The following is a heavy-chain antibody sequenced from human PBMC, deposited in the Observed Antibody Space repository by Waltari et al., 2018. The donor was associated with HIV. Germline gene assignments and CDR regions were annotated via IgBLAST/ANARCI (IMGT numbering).Heavy chain of an antibody. CDR1: AFTFKAYG. CDR2: VWHDGSQT. Sequence: QVYLVESGGGVVQPGGSLRLSCVGSAFTFKAYGMHWVRQAPGKGLEWVAVVWHDGSQTYYGDSVRGRFVVSRDNGKNTVFLQMNSLREEDTGRYYCAKSRSWVETWDFWGLGTLVIVSS. J-gene: IGHJ3*01. V-gene: IGHV3-33*06. CDR3: AKSRSWVETWDF. D-gene: IGHD1-1*01.